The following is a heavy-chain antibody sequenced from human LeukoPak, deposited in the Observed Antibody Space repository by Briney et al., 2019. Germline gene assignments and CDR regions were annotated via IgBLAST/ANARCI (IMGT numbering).Heavy chain of an antibody. Sequence: GSVKVSCKASGGTFSSYAISWVRQAPGQGLEWMGIINPSGGSTSYAQKFQGRVTMTSDMSTSTVYMELSSLRSEDTAVYYCARDGGYCSGGSCNYYYYYMDVWGKGTTVTVSS. V-gene: IGHV1-46*01. CDR2: INPSGGST. J-gene: IGHJ6*03. CDR3: ARDGGYCSGGSCNYYYYYMDV. D-gene: IGHD2-15*01. CDR1: GGTFSSYA.